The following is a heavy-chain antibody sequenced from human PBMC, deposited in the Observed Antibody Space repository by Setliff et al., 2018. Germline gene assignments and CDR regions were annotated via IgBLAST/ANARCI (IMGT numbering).Heavy chain of an antibody. J-gene: IGHJ4*02. D-gene: IGHD3-22*01. V-gene: IGHV3-48*01. CDR2: ISSSSSTI. Sequence: GGSLRLSCAASGFTFSSYSMNWVRQAPGKGLEGVSFISSSSSTIYYADSVKGRFTISRDNAKNSLYLQMNSLRAEDTAVYYCARGSSGYYYVGYYFDYWGQGTLVTVSS. CDR1: GFTFSSYS. CDR3: ARGSSGYYYVGYYFDY.